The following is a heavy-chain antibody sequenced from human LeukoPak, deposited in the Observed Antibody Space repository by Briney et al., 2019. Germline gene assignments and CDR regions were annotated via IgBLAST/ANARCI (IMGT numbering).Heavy chain of an antibody. V-gene: IGHV3-21*01. CDR3: ARDRRDGYRRQWGRGLAFDI. CDR1: GFTFSSYW. J-gene: IGHJ3*02. CDR2: ISSSSSYI. D-gene: IGHD5-24*01. Sequence: GGSLRLSCAASGFTFSSYWMNWVRQAPGKGLEWVSSISSSSSYIYYADSVKGRFTISRDNAKNSLYLQMNSLRAEDTAVYYCARDRRDGYRRQWGRGLAFDIWGQGTMVTVSS.